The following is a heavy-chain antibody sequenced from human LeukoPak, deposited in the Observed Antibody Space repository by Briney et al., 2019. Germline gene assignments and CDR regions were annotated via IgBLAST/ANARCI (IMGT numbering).Heavy chain of an antibody. CDR2: INPNNGDT. D-gene: IGHD3-22*01. J-gene: IGHJ3*02. V-gene: IGHV1-2*02. CDR3: ARVLRGITMILVVDAFDI. Sequence: AASVKVSCKTSGYTFTGNFMHWVRQAPGQGPEWMGWINPNNGDTNYAQKFQGRVTMTRDTSITTAYMELSRLRSDDTAVYYCARVLRGITMILVVDAFDIWGQGTGVTVSS. CDR1: GYTFTGNF.